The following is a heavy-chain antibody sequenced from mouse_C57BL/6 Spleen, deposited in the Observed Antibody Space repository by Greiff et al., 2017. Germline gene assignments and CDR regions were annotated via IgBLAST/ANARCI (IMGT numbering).Heavy chain of an antibody. D-gene: IGHD2-3*01. CDR1: GYTFTSYW. J-gene: IGHJ3*01. V-gene: IGHV1-64*01. CDR3: ARIYDGYFPFAY. Sequence: QVQLQQPGAELVKPGASVKLSCKASGYTFTSYWMHWVKQRPGQGLEWIGMIHPNSGSTNYNEKFKSKATLTVDKSSSTAYMQLSSLTSEDSAVYYCARIYDGYFPFAYWGQGTLVTVSA. CDR2: IHPNSGST.